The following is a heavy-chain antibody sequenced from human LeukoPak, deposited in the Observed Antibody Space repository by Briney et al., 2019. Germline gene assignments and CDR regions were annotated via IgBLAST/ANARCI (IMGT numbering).Heavy chain of an antibody. CDR1: GGSISSYY. V-gene: IGHV4-59*01. CDR3: AAWRGDSSSSFDY. J-gene: IGHJ4*02. D-gene: IGHD6-6*01. CDR2: IYYSGST. Sequence: PSETLSLTCTVSGGSISSYYWSWIRQPPGKGLEWIGYIYYSGSTNYNPSLRRRVTISVDTSKNQFSLKFSSVTAADTAVYYCAAWRGDSSSSFDYWGQGTLVTVSS.